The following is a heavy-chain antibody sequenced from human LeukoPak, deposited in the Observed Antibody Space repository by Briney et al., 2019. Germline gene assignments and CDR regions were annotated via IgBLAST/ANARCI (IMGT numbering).Heavy chain of an antibody. V-gene: IGHV3-21*01. CDR2: ISSSSSYI. Sequence: GGSLRLSCAASGFTFSSYSMNWVRQAPGKGLEWVSSISSSSSYIYCADSVKGRFTISRDNAKNSLYLQMNSRRAEDTAVYYCARDPTPGDPPHYWGQGTLVTVSS. J-gene: IGHJ4*02. CDR1: GFTFSSYS. CDR3: ARDPTPGDPPHY. D-gene: IGHD4-17*01.